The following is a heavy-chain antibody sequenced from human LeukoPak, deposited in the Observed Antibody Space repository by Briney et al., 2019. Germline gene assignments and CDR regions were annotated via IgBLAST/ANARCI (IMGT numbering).Heavy chain of an antibody. V-gene: IGHV3-21*01. CDR2: ISISSSYI. CDR3: ARDQGIAAFDP. D-gene: IGHD6-13*01. Sequence: PGGSLRLSCAASGFTFSSYSMNWVRQAPGKGLEWVSSISISSSYIYYADSVKGRFTISRDNAKNSLYLQMNSLRAEDTAVYYCARDQGIAAFDPWGQGTLVTVSS. J-gene: IGHJ5*02. CDR1: GFTFSSYS.